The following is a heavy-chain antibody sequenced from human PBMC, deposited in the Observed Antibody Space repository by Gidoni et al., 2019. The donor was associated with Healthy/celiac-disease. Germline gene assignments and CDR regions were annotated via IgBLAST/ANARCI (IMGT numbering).Heavy chain of an antibody. D-gene: IGHD3-10*01. CDR2: INPNSGVT. Sequence: QVQLVQSGAEVKKPGASVKASCQASGYTFTGYYMHWVRQAPGQGLEWMGWINPNSGVTNYAQNFPGRVPVTRYTSISTAYMELSRLRSDDTAVYYCARVWFGVLLSFDYWCQGTLVTVSS. V-gene: IGHV1-2*02. CDR3: ARVWFGVLLSFDY. CDR1: GYTFTGYY. J-gene: IGHJ4*02.